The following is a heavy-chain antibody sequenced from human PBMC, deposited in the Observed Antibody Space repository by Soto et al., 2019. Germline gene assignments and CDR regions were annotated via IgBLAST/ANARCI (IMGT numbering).Heavy chain of an antibody. Sequence: ASVKVSCKASGYTFSSYYIHWVRQAPGQGLEWMGRINPNCGGTNYAQKFQGWVTMTRDTSISTAYMELSRLRSDDTAVYYCAREGRYSGSYYGMDVWGQGTTVTVSS. CDR3: AREGRYSGSYYGMDV. V-gene: IGHV1-2*04. D-gene: IGHD1-26*01. CDR1: GYTFSSYY. CDR2: INPNCGGT. J-gene: IGHJ6*02.